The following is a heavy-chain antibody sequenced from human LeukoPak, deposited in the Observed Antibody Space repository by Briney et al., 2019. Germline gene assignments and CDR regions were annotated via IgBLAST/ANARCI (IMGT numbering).Heavy chain of an antibody. V-gene: IGHV1-3*01. CDR2: INAGNGNT. J-gene: IGHJ4*02. CDR3: ASPLYSSSWYYFDY. Sequence: ASVKVACKTSGYTYTSYAMHWVRQAPGQRLEWMGWINAGNGNTKYSQKFQGRVTITRDTSASTAYMELSSLRSEDTAVYYCASPLYSSSWYYFDYWGQGTLVTVSS. D-gene: IGHD6-13*01. CDR1: GYTYTSYA.